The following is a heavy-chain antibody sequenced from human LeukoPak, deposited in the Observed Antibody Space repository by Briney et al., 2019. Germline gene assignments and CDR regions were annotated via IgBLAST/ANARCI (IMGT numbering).Heavy chain of an antibody. Sequence: SQTLSLTCTVSGVSISSGGYYWSWIRQHPGKGLEWIGYIYYSGSTYYNPSLKSRVTISVDTSKNQFSLKLSSVTAADTAVYYCARRYCSGGSCYSDNWFDPWGQGTLVTVSS. D-gene: IGHD2-15*01. CDR2: IYYSGST. J-gene: IGHJ5*02. CDR1: GVSISSGGYY. V-gene: IGHV4-31*03. CDR3: ARRYCSGGSCYSDNWFDP.